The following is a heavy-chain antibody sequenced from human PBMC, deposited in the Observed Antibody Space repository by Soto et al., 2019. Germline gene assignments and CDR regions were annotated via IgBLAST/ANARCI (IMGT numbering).Heavy chain of an antibody. V-gene: IGHV3-48*03. J-gene: IGHJ4*02. CDR1: GFTFSVHE. Sequence: VHLEESGGGLVQPGGSLTLSCAASGFTFSVHEMHWVRQRPGQGLEWVAYIGYNGDVSYSDSVVGRFTVSRDNAENSMYLQMNSLTAEDTALYYCAREATTALDSWGQGTRVTVSS. D-gene: IGHD1-1*01. CDR2: IGYNGDV. CDR3: AREATTALDS.